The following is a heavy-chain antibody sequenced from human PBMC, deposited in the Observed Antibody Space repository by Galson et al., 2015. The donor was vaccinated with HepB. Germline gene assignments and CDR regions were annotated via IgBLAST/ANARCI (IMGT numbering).Heavy chain of an antibody. CDR3: VREVNYYDGSGYYDIRFDP. J-gene: IGHJ5*02. CDR2: IYYTGIT. Sequence: TLSLTCTVSGGSISSGGYYWSWIRQHPGKGLEWIGYIYYTGITYYNPSLKNRVTISVDTSKDQFSLKLTSVTAADTAVYYCVREVNYYDGSGYYDIRFDPWGQGTLVSVSS. D-gene: IGHD3-22*01. V-gene: IGHV4-31*03. CDR1: GGSISSGGYY.